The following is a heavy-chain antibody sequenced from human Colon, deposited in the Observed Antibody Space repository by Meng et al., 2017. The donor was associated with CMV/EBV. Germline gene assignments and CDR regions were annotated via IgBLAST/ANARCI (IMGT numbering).Heavy chain of an antibody. CDR3: ARGALDCSGGSCYHREYYDY. D-gene: IGHD2-15*01. CDR1: GYSFTTYG. V-gene: IGHV1-18*01. Sequence: ASVKVSCKGSGYSFTTYGISWVRQVPGQGLEWLGWISTYNGNTNYAQKFQGRVTLTTDASTSTAYMELRSLRSDDTAVYYCARGALDCSGGSCYHREYYDYWGQGTLVTVSS. J-gene: IGHJ4*02. CDR2: ISTYNGNT.